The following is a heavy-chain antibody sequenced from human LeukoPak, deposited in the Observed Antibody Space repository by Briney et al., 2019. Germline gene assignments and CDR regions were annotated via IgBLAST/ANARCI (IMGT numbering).Heavy chain of an antibody. CDR1: GGSFSGYY. CDR3: ARVKFRGVIIAPFSYFDY. D-gene: IGHD3-10*01. CDR2: INHSGST. Sequence: SETLSLTCAVYGGSFSGYYWSWIRQPPGKGLEWIGEINHSGSTNYYPYLKSRVTISVDTSKNQFSLKLSSVTAADTAVYYCARVKFRGVIIAPFSYFDYWGQGTLVTVSS. J-gene: IGHJ4*02. V-gene: IGHV4-34*01.